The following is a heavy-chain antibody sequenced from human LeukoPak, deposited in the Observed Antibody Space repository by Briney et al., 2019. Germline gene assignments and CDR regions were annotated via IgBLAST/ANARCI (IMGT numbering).Heavy chain of an antibody. D-gene: IGHD6-13*01. Sequence: PGRSLRLSCAASGFTFSNYGIHWVRQAPGKGLEWVAVIWSDGINKYYVDSVKGRFTISRDNSKNTLYLQMNSLRADDTAVYCASSTYSSSSYYFDYWGQGSLVTVSS. V-gene: IGHV3-33*01. CDR1: GFTFSNYG. J-gene: IGHJ4*02. CDR3: ASSTYSSSSYYFDY. CDR2: IWSDGINK.